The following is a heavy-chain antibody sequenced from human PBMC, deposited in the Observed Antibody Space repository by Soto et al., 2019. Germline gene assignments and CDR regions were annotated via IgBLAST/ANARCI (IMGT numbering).Heavy chain of an antibody. D-gene: IGHD2-2*01. CDR2: ISSSSSTI. V-gene: IGHV3-48*01. Sequence: GGSQRLSCAASGFTFRSYGMNWVRQAPGKGLEWVSYISSSSSTIYYADSVKGRFTISRDNAKNSLYLQMNSLRAEDTAVYYCARNLGYCSSTSCRGEDYYYGMDVWGQGTTVTVSS. CDR3: ARNLGYCSSTSCRGEDYYYGMDV. CDR1: GFTFRSYG. J-gene: IGHJ6*02.